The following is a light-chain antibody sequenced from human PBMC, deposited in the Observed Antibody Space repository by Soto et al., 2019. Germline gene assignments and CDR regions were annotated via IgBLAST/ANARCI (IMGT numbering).Light chain of an antibody. J-gene: IGKJ1*01. Sequence: EIVLTQSPGTLSLSPGESGTLSCRASQSLGTNFLAWFQQKPGQAPRLLIYGASTRATGIPDRFSGSGSGTDFTLTITRLEPEDAAVYFCQHYGVSPRTFCKGTKVQI. CDR3: QHYGVSPRT. CDR1: QSLGTNF. V-gene: IGKV3-20*01. CDR2: GAS.